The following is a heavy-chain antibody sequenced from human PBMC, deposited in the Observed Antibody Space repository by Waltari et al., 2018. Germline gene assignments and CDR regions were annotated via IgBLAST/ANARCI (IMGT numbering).Heavy chain of an antibody. Sequence: QVQLVQSGAEVKKPGASVKVACEASGYTFTSHYVHWVRQAPGQGLDWMGVIDPRHGSTIYAQKFQGRVTMTRDTSTSTVYMEMISLTSDDTAVYYCARRKAYFDSWGQGTLVTVSS. V-gene: IGHV1-46*01. CDR1: GYTFTSHY. J-gene: IGHJ4*02. CDR3: ARRKAYFDS. CDR2: IDPRHGST.